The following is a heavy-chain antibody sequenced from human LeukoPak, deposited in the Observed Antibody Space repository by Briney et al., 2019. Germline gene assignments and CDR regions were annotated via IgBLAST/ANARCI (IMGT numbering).Heavy chain of an antibody. CDR3: AKTHGSGSYYNPLFDY. V-gene: IGHV3-7*03. J-gene: IGHJ4*02. D-gene: IGHD3-10*01. CDR1: GFTFSSYW. CDR2: IKQDGSEK. Sequence: SGGSLRLSCAASGFTFSSYWMSWVRQAPGKGLEWVANIKQDGSEKYYVDSVKGRFTISRDNAKNSLYLQMNSLRAEDTALYYCAKTHGSGSYYNPLFDYWGQGTLVTVSS.